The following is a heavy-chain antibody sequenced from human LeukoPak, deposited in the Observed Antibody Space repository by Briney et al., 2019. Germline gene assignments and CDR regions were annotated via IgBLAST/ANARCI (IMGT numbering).Heavy chain of an antibody. CDR3: AKSNYVCGSNRIDY. V-gene: IGHV3-23*01. CDR2: ISCSGGNK. D-gene: IGHD3-16*02. Sequence: PGGSLRLSCAASGFTFSSYAMSWVRQAPGKGLEWVAAISCSGGNKYYADSVKGRFTISRDNSKNTLYLQMNSLRAEDTAVYYCAKSNYVCGSNRIDYWGEGALVTVSS. J-gene: IGHJ4*02. CDR1: GFTFSSYA.